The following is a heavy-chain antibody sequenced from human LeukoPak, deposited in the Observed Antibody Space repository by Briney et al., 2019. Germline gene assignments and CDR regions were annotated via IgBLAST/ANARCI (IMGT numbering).Heavy chain of an antibody. J-gene: IGHJ5*02. CDR1: GFTFSSYA. CDR3: AKDQYYYDSSGYYEYNWFDP. Sequence: PGGSLRLPCAASGFTFSSYAMSWVRQAPGKGLEWVSAISGSGGNTFYADSVKGRFTIYRDNSKNTLYLQMNSLRAEDTAVYYCAKDQYYYDSSGYYEYNWFDPWGQGTLVTVSS. D-gene: IGHD3-22*01. CDR2: ISGSGGNT. V-gene: IGHV3-23*01.